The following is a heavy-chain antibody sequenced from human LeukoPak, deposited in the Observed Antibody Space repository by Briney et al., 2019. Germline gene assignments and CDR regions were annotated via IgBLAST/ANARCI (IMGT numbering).Heavy chain of an antibody. Sequence: PGRSLRLSCAASGFTFSSYGMHWVRQAPGKGLEWVAVIWYDGSNKYYADSVKGRFTISRDNSKNTLYLQMNSLRAEDTAVYYCARIMTTVTPFDYWGQGTLVTVSS. V-gene: IGHV3-33*01. CDR2: IWYDGSNK. J-gene: IGHJ4*02. D-gene: IGHD4-17*01. CDR3: ARIMTTVTPFDY. CDR1: GFTFSSYG.